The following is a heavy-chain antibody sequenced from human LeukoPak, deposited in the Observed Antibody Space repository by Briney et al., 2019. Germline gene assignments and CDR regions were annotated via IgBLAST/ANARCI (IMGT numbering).Heavy chain of an antibody. Sequence: QTLSLTCAISGDSVSSNSAAWNWIRQSPSRGLEWLGRTYYRSKWYNDYAVSVKSRITINPDTSKNQFSLQLNSVTPEDTAVYYCARDRRYSHGYFGGYYYYGMDVWGQGTTVTVSS. D-gene: IGHD5-18*01. CDR1: GDSVSSNSAA. CDR3: ARDRRYSHGYFGGYYYYGMDV. J-gene: IGHJ6*02. CDR2: TYYRSKWYN. V-gene: IGHV6-1*01.